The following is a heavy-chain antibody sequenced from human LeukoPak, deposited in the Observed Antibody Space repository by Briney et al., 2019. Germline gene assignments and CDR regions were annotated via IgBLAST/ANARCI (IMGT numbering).Heavy chain of an antibody. V-gene: IGHV3-7*01. CDR2: IKQDESEK. CDR3: ARCIVVPGGGCHFDL. J-gene: IGHJ2*01. CDR1: GFTFSRYW. D-gene: IGHD2-2*01. Sequence: GGSLRLSCAASGFTFSRYWMSWVRQAPGKGLEWVANIKQDESEKYYVDSVKGRFTISRDNAKNSLYLQMYSLRAEDTAVYYCARCIVVPGGGCHFDLWGRGTLVTVSS.